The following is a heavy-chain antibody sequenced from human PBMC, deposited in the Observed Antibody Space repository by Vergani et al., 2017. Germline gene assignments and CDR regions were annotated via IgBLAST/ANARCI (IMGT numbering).Heavy chain of an antibody. D-gene: IGHD3-10*01. J-gene: IGHJ6*03. CDR3: AKDDIYGSGSYTRRTFYYYYMDV. Sequence: EVQLVESGGGLVQPGRSLRLSCAASGFTFDDYAMHWVRQAPGKGLEWVSGISWNSGSIGYADSVKGRFTISRDNAKNSLYLQMNSLRAEDTALYYCAKDDIYGSGSYTRRTFYYYYMDVWGKGTTVTVSS. CDR2: ISWNSGSI. V-gene: IGHV3-9*01. CDR1: GFTFDDYA.